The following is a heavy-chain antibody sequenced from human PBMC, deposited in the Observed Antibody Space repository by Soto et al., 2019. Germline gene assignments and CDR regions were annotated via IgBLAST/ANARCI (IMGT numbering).Heavy chain of an antibody. CDR2: TYYRSKWYN. CDR1: GDSVSSNSAG. V-gene: IGHV6-1*01. CDR3: AKPEEVVRGFDF. Sequence: PSQTHSLTCAISGDSVSSNSAGWNWIRQSPSRGLEWLGRTYYRSKWYNDYALSVKSRIAINPDTSKNQFSLQLSSVTPEDTAVYYCAKPEEVVRGFDFWGLGTLVTVSS. D-gene: IGHD3-10*01. J-gene: IGHJ4*02.